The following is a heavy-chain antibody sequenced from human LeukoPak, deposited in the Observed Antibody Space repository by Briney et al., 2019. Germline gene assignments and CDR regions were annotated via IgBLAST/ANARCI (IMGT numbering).Heavy chain of an antibody. CDR3: ARERDSSGYFDS. CDR2: ISGRRGDT. Sequence: GGSLRLSCAASGFTFSSYAMSWVRQAPGKGLEWVSAISGRRGDTYYADSVKGRFTISRDNSKNTLYLQMNSLRAEDTAVYYCARERDSSGYFDSWGQGTLVTVSS. CDR1: GFTFSSYA. V-gene: IGHV3-23*01. J-gene: IGHJ4*02. D-gene: IGHD3-22*01.